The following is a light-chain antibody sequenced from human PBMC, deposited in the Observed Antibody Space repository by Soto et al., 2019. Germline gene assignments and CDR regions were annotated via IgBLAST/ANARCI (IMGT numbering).Light chain of an antibody. CDR1: SSDVGGYNY. Sequence: QSALTQPASVSGSPGQSITISCTGTSSDVGGYNYVSWYQQHPGKAPKLMIYDVSNRPSGVSNRFSGSKSGSTASLTISGLQAEDEADYYCSSYTSSSTRVFGNGTKVTVL. J-gene: IGLJ1*01. CDR3: SSYTSSSTRV. CDR2: DVS. V-gene: IGLV2-14*01.